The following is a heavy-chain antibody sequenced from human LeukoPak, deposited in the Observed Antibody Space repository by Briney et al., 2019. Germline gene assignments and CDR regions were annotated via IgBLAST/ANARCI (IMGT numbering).Heavy chain of an antibody. D-gene: IGHD3-3*01. V-gene: IGHV3-30*02. CDR3: AKDTRLESDAFDI. J-gene: IGHJ3*02. Sequence: GSLRLSCAASGFTFSSYGMHWVRQAPGKGLEWVAFIRYDGSNKDYADSVKGRFTISRDNSKNTLYLQMNSLRAEDTAVYYCAKDTRLESDAFDIWGQGTMVTVSS. CDR2: IRYDGSNK. CDR1: GFTFSSYG.